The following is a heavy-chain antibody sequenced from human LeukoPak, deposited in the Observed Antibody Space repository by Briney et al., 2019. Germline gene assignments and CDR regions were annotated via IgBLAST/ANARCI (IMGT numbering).Heavy chain of an antibody. Sequence: SETLSLTCTVSGYSISSGYYWGWIRQPPGKGLEWIGSIYHSGSTYYNPSLKSRVTISVDKSKNQFSLKLSSVTAADTAVYYCASPVDTAIVWGQGTLVTVSS. CDR3: ASPVDTAIV. J-gene: IGHJ4*02. CDR1: GYSISSGYY. V-gene: IGHV4-38-2*02. CDR2: IYHSGST. D-gene: IGHD5-18*01.